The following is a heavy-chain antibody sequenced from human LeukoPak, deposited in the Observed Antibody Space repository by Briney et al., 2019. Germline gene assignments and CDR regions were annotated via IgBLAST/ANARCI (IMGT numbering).Heavy chain of an antibody. V-gene: IGHV1-46*01. CDR3: ARGTPNSNRS. D-gene: IGHD4-11*01. CDR1: GYTFTSYY. J-gene: IGHJ5*02. Sequence: ASVKVSCKASGYTFTSYYMHWVRPAPGQGLEWMGIINPSGGSTSYAQKFQGRVTMTRNTSISTAYMELSSLRSEDTAVYYCARGTPNSNRSWGQGTLVTVSS. CDR2: INPSGGST.